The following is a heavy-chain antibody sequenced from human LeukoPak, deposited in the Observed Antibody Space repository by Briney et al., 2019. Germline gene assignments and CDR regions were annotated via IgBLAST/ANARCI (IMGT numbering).Heavy chain of an antibody. CDR3: ARVGVGATGGI. Sequence: GRSLRLSCAASGFTFRSYSMNSVRQAPGKGLESVSHINGVSSTIYYADSVKGRFTISRDNGKNSLYLQMNSLRAEDTAVYYCARVGVGATGGIWGQGTMVTVSS. CDR2: INGVSSTI. CDR1: GFTFRSYS. V-gene: IGHV3-48*01. J-gene: IGHJ3*02. D-gene: IGHD1-26*01.